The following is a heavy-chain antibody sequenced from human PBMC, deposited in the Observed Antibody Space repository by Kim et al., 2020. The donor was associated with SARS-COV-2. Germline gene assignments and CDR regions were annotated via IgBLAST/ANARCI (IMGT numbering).Heavy chain of an antibody. D-gene: IGHD3-22*01. V-gene: IGHV4-39*01. CDR1: GGSISSSSYY. CDR2: IYYSGST. Sequence: SETLSLTCTVSGGSISSSSYYWGWIRQPPGKGLEWIGSIYYSGSTYYNQSLKSRVTISVDTSKNQFSLKLSSVTAADTAVYYCALVVAQTTPTPDYWGQGTLVTVSS. CDR3: ALVVAQTTPTPDY. J-gene: IGHJ4*02.